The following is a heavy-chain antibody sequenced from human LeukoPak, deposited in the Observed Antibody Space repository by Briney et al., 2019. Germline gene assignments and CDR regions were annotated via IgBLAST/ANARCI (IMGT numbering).Heavy chain of an antibody. CDR2: IYYSGST. V-gene: IGHV4-59*01. CDR1: GGSFSSYY. J-gene: IGHJ4*02. D-gene: IGHD6-13*01. CDR3: ARDSGIAAAGFDY. Sequence: SETLSLTCAVYGGSFSSYYWSWIRQPPGKGLEWIGYIYYSGSTNYNPSLKSRVTISVDTSKNQFSLKLSSVTAADTAVYYCARDSGIAAAGFDYWGQGTLVTVSS.